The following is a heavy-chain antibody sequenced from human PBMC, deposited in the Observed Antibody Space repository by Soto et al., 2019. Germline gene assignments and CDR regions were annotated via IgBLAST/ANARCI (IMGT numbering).Heavy chain of an antibody. D-gene: IGHD6-19*01. Sequence: QVQLLQSGAEEKKPGASVKVSCKASGYTFTGYAMHWVRQAPGQRLEWMGWINAGNGNTKYSQKFQGRVTITRDTSASTAYMELSSLRSEDTAVYYCARAVAVAADFDSWGQGTLVTVSS. CDR3: ARAVAVAADFDS. J-gene: IGHJ4*02. V-gene: IGHV1-3*05. CDR2: INAGNGNT. CDR1: GYTFTGYA.